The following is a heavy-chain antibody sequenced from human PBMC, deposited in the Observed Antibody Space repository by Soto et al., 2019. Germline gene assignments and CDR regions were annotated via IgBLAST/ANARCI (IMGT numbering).Heavy chain of an antibody. CDR3: ARGGGVAAAGLDAFDI. Sequence: GGSLSLSCAASGFTFSSYSMNWVRQAPGKGLEWVSYISSSSSTIYYADSVKGRFTISRDNAKNSLYLQMNSLRAEDTAVYYCARGGGVAAAGLDAFDIWGQGTMVTVSS. CDR2: ISSSSSTI. CDR1: GFTFSSYS. V-gene: IGHV3-48*01. J-gene: IGHJ3*02. D-gene: IGHD6-13*01.